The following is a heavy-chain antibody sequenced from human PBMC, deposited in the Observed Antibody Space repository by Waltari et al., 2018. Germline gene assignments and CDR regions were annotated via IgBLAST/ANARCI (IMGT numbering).Heavy chain of an antibody. Sequence: EVQLVESGGALVQPGGSLRLSCAASGFTFSNFWMTWVRQAPGGGLDWVANIKQDGGEKYYADSVKGRFTISRDNTRNSVFLQMNGLRAEDTAVFYCVRRHCSSTACFVTSFDYWGQGTLVTVSS. CDR2: IKQDGGEK. V-gene: IGHV3-7*01. CDR3: VRRHCSSTACFVTSFDY. J-gene: IGHJ4*02. D-gene: IGHD2-2*01. CDR1: GFTFSNFW.